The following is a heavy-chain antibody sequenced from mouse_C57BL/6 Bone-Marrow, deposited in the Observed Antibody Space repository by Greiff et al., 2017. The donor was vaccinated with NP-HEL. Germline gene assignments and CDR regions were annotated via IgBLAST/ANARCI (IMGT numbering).Heavy chain of an antibody. CDR3: ARSYYDGSSPFAY. Sequence: VQLQQSGAELARPGASVKLSCKASGYTFTSYGISWVKQRTGQGLEWIGEIYPRSGNTYYNEKFKGKATLTADKSSSTAYMELRSLTSEDSAVYFCARSYYDGSSPFAYWGQGTLVTVSA. J-gene: IGHJ3*01. CDR2: IYPRSGNT. D-gene: IGHD1-1*01. V-gene: IGHV1-81*01. CDR1: GYTFTSYG.